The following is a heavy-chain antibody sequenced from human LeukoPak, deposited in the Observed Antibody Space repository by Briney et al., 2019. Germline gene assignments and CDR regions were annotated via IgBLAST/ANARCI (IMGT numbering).Heavy chain of an antibody. CDR2: IRSKANSYAT. CDR3: TRRDYYDSSGIGDY. D-gene: IGHD3-22*01. CDR1: GFTFSGSA. J-gene: IGHJ4*02. V-gene: IGHV3-73*01. Sequence: GGSLRLSCAASGFTFSGSAMHWFRQASGKGLEWVGRIRSKANSYATAYAASVKGRFTISRDDSKNTAYLQMNSLKTEDTAVYYCTRRDYYDSSGIGDYWGQGTLVTVSS.